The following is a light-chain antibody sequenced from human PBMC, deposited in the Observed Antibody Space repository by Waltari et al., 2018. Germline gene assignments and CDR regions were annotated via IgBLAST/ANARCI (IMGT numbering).Light chain of an antibody. CDR1: QSVLSRSNNRNY. V-gene: IGKV4-1*01. J-gene: IGKJ1*01. CDR3: QQYYSTPWT. CDR2: WAS. Sequence: DIVMTQYPDSLAVSLGERATINCKSRQSVLSRSNNRNYLAWYQQRPGQPPKKLIYWASTRESVVPDRISGSGSGTDFTLTISSLQADDVAVYYCQQYYSTPWTFGQGTKVEIK.